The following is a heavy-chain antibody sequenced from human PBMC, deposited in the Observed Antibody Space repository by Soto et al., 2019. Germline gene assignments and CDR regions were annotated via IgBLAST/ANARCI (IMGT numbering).Heavy chain of an antibody. CDR3: ARNGADLISYNYYYYMDV. Sequence: PGGSLRLSCAASGFRFDDYAMHWVRQGPGKGLEWVSGITWNSGTILYADSVKGRFTISRDNAKNSLYLQMNSLSSVTAADTAVYYCARNGADLISYNYYYYMDVWGKGTTVTVSS. CDR2: ITWNSGTI. V-gene: IGHV3-9*01. J-gene: IGHJ6*03. D-gene: IGHD3-3*02. CDR1: GFRFDDYA.